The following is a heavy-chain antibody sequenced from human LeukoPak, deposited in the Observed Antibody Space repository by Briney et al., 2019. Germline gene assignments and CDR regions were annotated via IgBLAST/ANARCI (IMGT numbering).Heavy chain of an antibody. D-gene: IGHD1-1*01. CDR3: ARLGLEVGGPNWFDP. CDR2: IKADGTEK. V-gene: IGHV3-7*01. Sequence: GGSLRLSCAASGFIFNNEWMDWVRQAPGKGLEWVANIKADGTEKYYLDSVKGRFTISRDNAKNSLYLQMNSLRVEDTAVYYCARLGLEVGGPNWFDPWGQGTLVTVSS. CDR1: GFIFNNEW. J-gene: IGHJ5*02.